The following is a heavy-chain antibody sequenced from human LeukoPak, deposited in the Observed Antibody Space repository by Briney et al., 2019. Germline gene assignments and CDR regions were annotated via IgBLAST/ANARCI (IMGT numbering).Heavy chain of an antibody. D-gene: IGHD3-22*01. CDR2: IIPILGIA. J-gene: IGHJ1*01. CDR3: ARDYYDSSGYQH. V-gene: IGHV1-69*04. Sequence: SVKVSCKASGGTFSSDAISWVRQAPGQGLEWMGRIIPILGIANYAQKFQGRVTITADKSTSTAYMELSSLRSEDTAVYYCARDYYDSSGYQHWGQGTLVTVSS. CDR1: GGTFSSDA.